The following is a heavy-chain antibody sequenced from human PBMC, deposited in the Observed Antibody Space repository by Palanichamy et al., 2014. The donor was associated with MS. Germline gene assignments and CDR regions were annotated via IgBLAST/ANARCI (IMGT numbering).Heavy chain of an antibody. CDR2: ISSSSDYM. J-gene: IGHJ3*02. CDR1: GFTFNRYS. Sequence: EVQLVESGGGLVKPGGSLRLSCAASGFTFNRYSMNWVRQAPGKGLEWVSSISSSSDYMYYAESLKGRLTVARDNAKNSLYLQMNSLRAEDTAVYFCAVAIAAAGSGAFDIWGQGTMVTVSS. V-gene: IGHV3-21*01. CDR3: AVAIAAAGSGAFDI. D-gene: IGHD6-13*01.